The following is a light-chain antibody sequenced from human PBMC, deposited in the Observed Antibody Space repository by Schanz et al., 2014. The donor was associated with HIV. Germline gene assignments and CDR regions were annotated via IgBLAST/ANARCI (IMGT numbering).Light chain of an antibody. J-gene: IGKJ2*01. CDR1: QDIRND. Sequence: AIQMTQSPSSLSASVGDRVTITCRASQDIRNDLGWYQQKPGKAPKLLIYAGSRLQSGVPSRFSGSGSGTDFTLTISSLQPEDFATYYCQQYQTYPYTFGQGTKLEIK. CDR3: QQYQTYPYT. CDR2: AGS. V-gene: IGKV1-6*01.